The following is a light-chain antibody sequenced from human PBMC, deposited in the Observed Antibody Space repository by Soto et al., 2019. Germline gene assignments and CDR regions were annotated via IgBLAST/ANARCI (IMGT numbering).Light chain of an antibody. J-gene: IGKJ5*01. CDR1: QSVSST. CDR3: QQYNTWPLAIT. CDR2: GEY. V-gene: IGKV3-15*01. Sequence: IVMTQCPATLSVSPGEXAXXSCRASQSVSSTLEWYQKKNGKAPRILMYGEYNRAPGVPARFRGSGSGKEFTITIRSMQSEDFAVYFCQQYNTWPLAITFGQGTRLEIK.